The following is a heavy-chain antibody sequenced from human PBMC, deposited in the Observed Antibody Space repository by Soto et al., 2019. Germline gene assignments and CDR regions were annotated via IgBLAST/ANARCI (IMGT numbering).Heavy chain of an antibody. J-gene: IGHJ4*02. Sequence: PGGSLRLSCAASGFTFSSYGMHWVRQAPGKGLEWVAVISYDGSNKYYADSVKGRFTISRDNSKNTLYLQMNSLRAEDTAVYYCAKAAALLWLSLDYWGQGTLVTVSS. V-gene: IGHV3-30*18. CDR2: ISYDGSNK. CDR3: AKAAALLWLSLDY. CDR1: GFTFSSYG. D-gene: IGHD3-22*01.